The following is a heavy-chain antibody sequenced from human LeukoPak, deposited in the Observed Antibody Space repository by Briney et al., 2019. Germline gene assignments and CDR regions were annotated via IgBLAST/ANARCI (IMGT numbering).Heavy chain of an antibody. J-gene: IGHJ4*02. Sequence: GGSLRLSCTASGFTFGDYAMSWFRQAPGKGLEWVGFIRSKIYGGTTEYAASVKGRFSISRDDSKSIAYLQMNSLKTEDTAVYYCTRDQYSSGWYDILFDYWGQGTLVTVSS. V-gene: IGHV3-49*03. CDR1: GFTFGDYA. D-gene: IGHD6-19*01. CDR3: TRDQYSSGWYDILFDY. CDR2: IRSKIYGGTT.